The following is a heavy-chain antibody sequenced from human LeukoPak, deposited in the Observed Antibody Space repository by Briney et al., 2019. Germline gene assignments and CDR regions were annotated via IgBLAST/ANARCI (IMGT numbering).Heavy chain of an antibody. V-gene: IGHV4-34*01. J-gene: IGHJ2*01. CDR3: ARGRVGAPGWYFDL. CDR2: INHSGSN. Sequence: SETLSLTCAVYGGSFSGYYWSWIRQPPGQGLEWIGEINHSGSNNYNPSLKSRVTISVDTSKNQFSLKLSSVTAADTAVYYCARGRVGAPGWYFDLWGRGTLVTVSS. D-gene: IGHD1-26*01. CDR1: GGSFSGYY.